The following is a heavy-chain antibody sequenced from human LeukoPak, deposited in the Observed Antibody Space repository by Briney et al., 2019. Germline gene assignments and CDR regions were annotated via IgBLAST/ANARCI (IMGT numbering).Heavy chain of an antibody. D-gene: IGHD6-13*01. J-gene: IGHJ4*02. V-gene: IGHV4-59*08. Sequence: SETLSLTCTVSGGSIRPYYWSWIRQPPGKGLEWIGYIFYGGSTNYNPSLKSRVTISVDTSKNQFSLKLSSVTAADTAVYFCARHDGSSLPFDYWGQGTLVTVSS. CDR3: ARHDGSSLPFDY. CDR1: GGSIRPYY. CDR2: IFYGGST.